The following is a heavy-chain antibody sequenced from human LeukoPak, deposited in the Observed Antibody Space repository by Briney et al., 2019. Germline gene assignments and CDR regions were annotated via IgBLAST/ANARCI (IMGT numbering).Heavy chain of an antibody. Sequence: GASVKVSCKASGYTFTGYYMHWVRQAPGQGLEWMGWINPNSGDTNYAQKLQGRVTMTTDTSTSTAYMELRSLRSDDTAVYYCARDRSGWYGAFDIWGQGTMLTVSS. CDR3: ARDRSGWYGAFDI. J-gene: IGHJ3*02. V-gene: IGHV1-2*02. D-gene: IGHD6-19*01. CDR2: INPNSGDT. CDR1: GYTFTGYY.